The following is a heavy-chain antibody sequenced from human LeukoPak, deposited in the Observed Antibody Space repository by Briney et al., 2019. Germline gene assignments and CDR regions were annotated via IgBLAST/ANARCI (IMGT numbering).Heavy chain of an antibody. Sequence: GGSLRLSCAASGFTFSRYWMSWVRQAPGQALEWVATIKQDGSETYYVDSVKGRFTISRDNAKNSLHLQMNSLRAEDAAVFYCARMDYYTSGTYTYPNFDYWGQGTLVTVSS. D-gene: IGHD3-10*01. CDR3: ARMDYYTSGTYTYPNFDY. V-gene: IGHV3-7*03. CDR1: GFTFSRYW. J-gene: IGHJ4*02. CDR2: IKQDGSET.